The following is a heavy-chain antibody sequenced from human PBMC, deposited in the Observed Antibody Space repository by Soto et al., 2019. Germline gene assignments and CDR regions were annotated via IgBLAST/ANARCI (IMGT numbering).Heavy chain of an antibody. J-gene: IGHJ3*02. Sequence: QVTLKESGPVLVKPTETLTLTCTVSGFSLSNARMGVSWIHQPPGKALEWLAHIFSNDGKSYSTSLKSRLTISXDXXKSQVVLTMTNMDPVDTATYYCAREIVGATYAFDIWGQGTMVTVSS. D-gene: IGHD1-26*01. CDR1: GFSLSNARMG. CDR3: AREIVGATYAFDI. V-gene: IGHV2-26*01. CDR2: IFSNDGK.